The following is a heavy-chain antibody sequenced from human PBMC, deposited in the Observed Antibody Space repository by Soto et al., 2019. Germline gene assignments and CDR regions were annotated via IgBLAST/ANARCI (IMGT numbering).Heavy chain of an antibody. CDR3: AREASSGNWFDP. CDR1: GASISSGGYS. J-gene: IGHJ5*02. V-gene: IGHV4-30-2*01. Sequence: QLQLQESGSGLVKPSQTLTLTCGVSGASISSGGYSWSWIRQTQGKGLEWIGYVYRSGSTHYNPSLKSRVTISVDRSKNQFSLKLSSVTAADTAVYYCAREASSGNWFDPWGQGTLVTVSS. CDR2: VYRSGST. D-gene: IGHD6-19*01.